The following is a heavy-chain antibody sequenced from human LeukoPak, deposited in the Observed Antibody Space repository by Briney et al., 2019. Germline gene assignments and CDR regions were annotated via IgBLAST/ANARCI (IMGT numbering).Heavy chain of an antibody. J-gene: IGHJ6*02. CDR2: ISYDGSNK. V-gene: IGHV3-30-3*01. CDR3: ARDGPGYDILTGYSGSYYYGMDV. Sequence: PGGSLRLSCAASGFTFSSYAMHWVRQAPGKGLEWVAVISYDGSNKYYADSVKGRFTISRDNSKNTLYLQMNSLRAEDTAVYYCARDGPGYDILTGYSGSYYYGMDVWGRGTLVTVSS. CDR1: GFTFSSYA. D-gene: IGHD3-9*01.